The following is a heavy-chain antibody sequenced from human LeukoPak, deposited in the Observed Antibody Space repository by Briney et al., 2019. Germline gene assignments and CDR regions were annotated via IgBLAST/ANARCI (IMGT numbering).Heavy chain of an antibody. D-gene: IGHD6-19*01. CDR2: INHSGSI. Sequence: SETLSLTCAVYGGSFSGYYWSWIRQPPGKGLEWIGEINHSGSINYNPSLKSRVTISVDTSKNQFSLKLSSVTAADTAVYYCARGSAVAGTIGWFDPWGQGTLVTVSS. V-gene: IGHV4-34*01. J-gene: IGHJ5*02. CDR3: ARGSAVAGTIGWFDP. CDR1: GGSFSGYY.